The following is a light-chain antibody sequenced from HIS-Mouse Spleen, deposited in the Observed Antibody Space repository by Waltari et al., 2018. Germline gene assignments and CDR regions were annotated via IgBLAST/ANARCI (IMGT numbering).Light chain of an antibody. V-gene: IGLV2-14*01. CDR2: EVS. Sequence: QSALTQPASVSGSPGQSITISCTGTSRDVGGYNYVSWYQQHPGKAPKLMIYEVSNRPSGVSNRFSGSKSGNTASLTISGLQAEDEADYYCSSYTSSSFNVVFGGGTKLTVL. J-gene: IGLJ2*01. CDR3: SSYTSSSFNVV. CDR1: SRDVGGYNY.